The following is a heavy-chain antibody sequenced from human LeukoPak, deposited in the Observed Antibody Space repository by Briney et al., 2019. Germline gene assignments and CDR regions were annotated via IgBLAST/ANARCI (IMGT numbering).Heavy chain of an antibody. CDR2: INPSGGST. CDR3: ARDTGRAGGKEYYYYGMDV. V-gene: IGHV1-46*01. Sequence: ASVKVSCKASGYTFTSYYMHWVRQAPGQGLEWMGIINPSGGSTSYAQKFQGRVTMTRDTPTSTVYMELSSLRSEDTVVYYCARDTGRAGGKEYYYYGMDVWGQGTTVTVSS. D-gene: IGHD4-23*01. CDR1: GYTFTSYY. J-gene: IGHJ6*02.